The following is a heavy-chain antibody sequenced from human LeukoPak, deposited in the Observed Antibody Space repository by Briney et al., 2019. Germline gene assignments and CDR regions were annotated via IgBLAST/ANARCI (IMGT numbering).Heavy chain of an antibody. CDR2: IYYSGST. V-gene: IGHV4-31*03. CDR3: ARDSGYSGYVVFDY. Sequence: SQTLSLTCTVSGGSISSGGYYWSWIRPHPGKGLEWIGYIYYSGSTYYNPSLKGRVTISVDTSKNQFSLKLSSVTAADTAVYYCARDSGYSGYVVFDYWGQGTLVTVSS. J-gene: IGHJ4*02. D-gene: IGHD5-12*01. CDR1: GGSISSGGYY.